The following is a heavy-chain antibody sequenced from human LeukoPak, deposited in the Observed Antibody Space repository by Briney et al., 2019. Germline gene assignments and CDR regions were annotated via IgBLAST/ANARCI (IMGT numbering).Heavy chain of an antibody. D-gene: IGHD5-12*01. CDR1: GFRFTDYS. J-gene: IGHJ4*02. Sequence: GGSLRLSCAASGFRFTDYSMSWVRQAPGKGLEWVSLIVASSGSTFYADSVKGRFTISRDSSKNTLYLQMNSLRAEDMAVYYCAKGAYDYIEMGYFDYWGQGTLVTVSS. V-gene: IGHV3-23*01. CDR2: IVASSGST. CDR3: AKGAYDYIEMGYFDY.